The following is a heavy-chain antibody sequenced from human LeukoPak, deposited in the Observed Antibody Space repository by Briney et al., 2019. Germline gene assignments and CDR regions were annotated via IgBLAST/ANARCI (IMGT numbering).Heavy chain of an antibody. CDR3: ARDLGAHDYGDYEGY. Sequence: GGSLRLSCAASGFTFSSYWMSWVRQAPGKGLEWVANIKQDGSEKYYVDSVKGRFTISRDNAKNSLYLQMNSLRAEDTAVYYCARDLGAHDYGDYEGYWGQGTLVTVSS. CDR2: IKQDGSEK. CDR1: GFTFSSYW. J-gene: IGHJ4*02. D-gene: IGHD4-17*01. V-gene: IGHV3-7*01.